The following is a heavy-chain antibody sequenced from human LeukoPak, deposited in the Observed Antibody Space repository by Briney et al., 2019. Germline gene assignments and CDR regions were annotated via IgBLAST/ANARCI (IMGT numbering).Heavy chain of an antibody. Sequence: GGSLRLSCAASGFTFSNAWMGWVRQAPGKGLEWVGRIKSKTDGGTTDYAAPVKGRFTISNSDSKNTLYLQMNSLKTEDTAVYYCTTGGVTTVTTGDYWGQGTLVTVSS. CDR3: TTGGVTTVTTGDY. D-gene: IGHD4-17*01. CDR1: GFTFSNAW. V-gene: IGHV3-15*01. J-gene: IGHJ4*02. CDR2: IKSKTDGGTT.